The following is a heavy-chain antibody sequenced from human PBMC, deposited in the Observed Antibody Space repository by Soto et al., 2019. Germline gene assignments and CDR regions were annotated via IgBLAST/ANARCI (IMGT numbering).Heavy chain of an antibody. V-gene: IGHV3-33*01. Sequence: GGSLRLSCAASGFTFSSYGMHWVRQAPGKGLEWVAVIWYDGSNKYCADSVKGRFTISRDNSKNTLYLQMNSLRAEDTAVYYCAVESSLRYYWGQGTLVTVSS. D-gene: IGHD3-16*01. CDR1: GFTFSSYG. CDR2: IWYDGSNK. CDR3: AVESSLRYY. J-gene: IGHJ4*02.